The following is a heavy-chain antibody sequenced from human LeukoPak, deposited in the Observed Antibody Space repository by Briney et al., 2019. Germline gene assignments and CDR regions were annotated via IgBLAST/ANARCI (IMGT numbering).Heavy chain of an antibody. Sequence: GGSLRLSCAASGLTVSSKYMSWVRQAPGKGLEWVSVIYSGGTTHYADSVRDRFTISGDNSKNTLYLQMNSLRAEDTAVYYCARESGAGRVGEHFFDYWGQGTLVTVSS. D-gene: IGHD3-10*01. CDR1: GLTVSSKY. CDR3: ARESGAGRVGEHFFDY. V-gene: IGHV3-53*01. J-gene: IGHJ4*02. CDR2: IYSGGTT.